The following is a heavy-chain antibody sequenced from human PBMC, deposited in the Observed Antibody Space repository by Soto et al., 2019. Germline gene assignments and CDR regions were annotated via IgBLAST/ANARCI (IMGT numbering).Heavy chain of an antibody. Sequence: PGGPLRPSCAASEFTFSSYEMNWVRQSPGKGLGGCSYISSSGRTIYYADSVKGRFTISRDNPKNPLSLQVNSLRAGKPAGYYFARDRAYSGGRYARGGIDLWGQGTTVTVSS. D-gene: IGHD6-19*01. J-gene: IGHJ6*02. CDR1: EFTFSSYE. V-gene: IGHV3-48*03. CDR2: ISSSGRTI. CDR3: ARDRAYSGGRYARGGIDL.